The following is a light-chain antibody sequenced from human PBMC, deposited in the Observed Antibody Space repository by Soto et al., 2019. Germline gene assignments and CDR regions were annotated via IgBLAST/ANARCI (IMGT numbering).Light chain of an antibody. CDR1: MSNIGTYA. V-gene: IGLV1-44*01. Sequence: QSVLTQSPSASGTPGQRVTISCSGSMSNIGTYAVNWYQQLPGTAPTLLIFRNHQRPSGVPDRFSGSKSGTSASLAISGPQSADEADYYCAAWDDSLRAVVFGGGTKLTVL. CDR3: AAWDDSLRAVV. J-gene: IGLJ2*01. CDR2: RNH.